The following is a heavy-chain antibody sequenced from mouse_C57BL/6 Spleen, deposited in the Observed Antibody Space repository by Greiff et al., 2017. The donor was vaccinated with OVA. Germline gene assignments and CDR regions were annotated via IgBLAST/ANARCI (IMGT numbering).Heavy chain of an antibody. CDR3: ARDPGRGRLWYFDV. D-gene: IGHD3-3*01. V-gene: IGHV3-6*01. J-gene: IGHJ1*03. Sequence: EVKLMESGPGLVKPSQSLSLTCSVTGYSITSGYYWNWIRQFPGNKLEWMGYISYDGSNNYNPSLKNRISITRDTSKNQFFLKLNSVTTEDTATYYCARDPGRGRLWYFDVWGTGTTVTVSS. CDR2: ISYDGSN. CDR1: GYSITSGYY.